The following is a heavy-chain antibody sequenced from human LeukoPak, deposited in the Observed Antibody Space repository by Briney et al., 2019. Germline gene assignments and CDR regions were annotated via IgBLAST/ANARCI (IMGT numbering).Heavy chain of an antibody. Sequence: GGSLRLSCAASGFTFSSYGMHWVRQAPGKGLEWVAVISYDGSNKYYADSVKGRFTISRDNSKNTLYLQMNSLRAEDTAVYYCAKDLSLGDSSGYGHFDYRGQGTLVTVSS. CDR3: AKDLSLGDSSGYGHFDY. CDR2: ISYDGSNK. V-gene: IGHV3-30*18. D-gene: IGHD3-22*01. CDR1: GFTFSSYG. J-gene: IGHJ4*02.